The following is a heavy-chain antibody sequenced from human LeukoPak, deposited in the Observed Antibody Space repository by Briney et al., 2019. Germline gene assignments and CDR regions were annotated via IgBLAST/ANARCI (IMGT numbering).Heavy chain of an antibody. V-gene: IGHV4-38-2*01. J-gene: IGHJ4*02. CDR2: IYHSGST. CDR3: ASSPSYSVSSFDY. CDR1: GYSISSGYY. D-gene: IGHD2-21*01. Sequence: PSETLSLTCAVSGYSISSGYYWGWIRQPPGKGLEWIGSIYHSGSTYYNPSLKSRVTISVDTSKNQFSLKLSSVTAADTAVYYCASSPSYSVSSFDYWGQGTLVTVSP.